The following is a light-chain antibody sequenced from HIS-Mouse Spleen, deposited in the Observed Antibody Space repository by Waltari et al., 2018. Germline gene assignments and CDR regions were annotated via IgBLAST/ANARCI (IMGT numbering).Light chain of an antibody. Sequence: SYVRTQPPSVSVAPGKTARIICGGNNIGSKSVHWDQQKPGQAPVLVVYDDSARPSGIPERFSGSNSGNTATLTISRVEAGDEADYYCQVWDSSSDHVVFGGGTKLTVL. CDR2: DDS. CDR1: NIGSKS. V-gene: IGLV3-21*03. CDR3: QVWDSSSDHVV. J-gene: IGLJ2*01.